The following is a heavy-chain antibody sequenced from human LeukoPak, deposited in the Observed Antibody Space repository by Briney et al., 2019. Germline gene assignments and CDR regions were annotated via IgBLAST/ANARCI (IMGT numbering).Heavy chain of an antibody. D-gene: IGHD5-18*01. CDR2: ISTYSADA. CDR3: VRDELDTVLVTRGFDP. V-gene: IGHV1-18*01. Sequence: GASVKVSFKTSGYTFTSYHFTWVRQAPGQGPEWLGWISTYSADAIYAPAFRDRLTLTTDTRTRTAFMELTGLTSADTAVYYCVRDELDTVLVTRGFDPWGQGTLVTVSS. CDR1: GYTFTSYH. J-gene: IGHJ5*02.